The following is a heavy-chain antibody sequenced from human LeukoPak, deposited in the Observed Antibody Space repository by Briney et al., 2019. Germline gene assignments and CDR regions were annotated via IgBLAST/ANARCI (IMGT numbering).Heavy chain of an antibody. J-gene: IGHJ6*03. Sequence: SVKVSCKACGGTFSSYAIRWVRQAPGQGLDWMGGIIHILGTANYAQKFQGRVTITADESTRTAYMELSSLRSEDTAVYYCARGHGYYYYMDGWGKGTTVTVSS. CDR3: ARGHGYYYYMDG. CDR1: GGTFSSYA. CDR2: IIHILGTA. V-gene: IGHV1-69*13.